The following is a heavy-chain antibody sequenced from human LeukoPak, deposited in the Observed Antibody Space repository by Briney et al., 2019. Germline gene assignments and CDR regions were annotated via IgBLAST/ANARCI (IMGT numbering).Heavy chain of an antibody. CDR1: GYTFTSYD. D-gene: IGHD2-2*02. J-gene: IGHJ4*02. CDR3: ARVYCSSTSCYMVFDY. CDR2: MNPNSGNT. Sequence: ASVEVSCKASGYTFTSYDINWVRQATGQGLEWMGWMNPNSGNTGYAQKFQGRVTMTRNTSISTAYMELSSLRSEDTAVYYCARVYCSSTSCYMVFDYWGQGTLVTVSS. V-gene: IGHV1-8*01.